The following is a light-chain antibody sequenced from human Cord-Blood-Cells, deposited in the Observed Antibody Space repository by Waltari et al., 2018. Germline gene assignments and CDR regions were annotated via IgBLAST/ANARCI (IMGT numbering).Light chain of an antibody. CDR1: QGVSSY. Sequence: EIVLTQSPATLSLSPGERATLSCRASQGVSSYVAWYQQKPGQAPRLLLYDASNRATGIPARFSGSGSGTDFTLTINSIEPEDFSVYYCQQRSNWPPWTFGQGTKVEIK. CDR2: DAS. J-gene: IGKJ1*01. CDR3: QQRSNWPPWT. V-gene: IGKV3-11*01.